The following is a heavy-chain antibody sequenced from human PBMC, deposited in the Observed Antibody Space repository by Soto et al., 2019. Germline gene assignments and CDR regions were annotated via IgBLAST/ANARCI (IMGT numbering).Heavy chain of an antibody. CDR3: ARQYYDFWSGSYTGSSYFDL. V-gene: IGHV5-51*01. CDR2: IYPGDSDT. CDR1: GYTFTDYW. D-gene: IGHD3-3*01. J-gene: IGHJ2*01. Sequence: PVESLKISCNGSGYTFTDYWIGWGRQMPWKGLEWMGIIYPGDSDTKYSPSFQGHVTISVDESVNTAYLQWGSLKASDSAMYYCARQYYDFWSGSYTGSSYFDLWGRGTLVTVSS.